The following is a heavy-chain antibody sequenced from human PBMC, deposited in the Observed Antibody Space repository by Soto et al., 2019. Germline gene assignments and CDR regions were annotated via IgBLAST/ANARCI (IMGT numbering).Heavy chain of an antibody. Sequence: GGSLRLSCAASGFTFSSYWMHWVRQAPGKGLVWVSRINSDGSSTSYADSVKGRFTISRDNAKNTLYLQMNSLRAEDTAVYYCARDLGYDPDPDYYYYDMGVWGQGTTVTVS. CDR1: GFTFSSYW. J-gene: IGHJ6*02. CDR3: ARDLGYDPDPDYYYYDMGV. D-gene: IGHD3-3*01. V-gene: IGHV3-74*01. CDR2: INSDGSST.